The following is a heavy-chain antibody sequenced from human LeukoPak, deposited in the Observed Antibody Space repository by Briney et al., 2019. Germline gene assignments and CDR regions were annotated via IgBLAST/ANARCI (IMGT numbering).Heavy chain of an antibody. V-gene: IGHV3-11*06. Sequence: SVKGRFTISRDNAKNSLYLQMNSLRAEDTAVYYCAKDRYWAFDYWGQGTLVTVSS. D-gene: IGHD2-8*02. CDR3: AKDRYWAFDY. J-gene: IGHJ4*02.